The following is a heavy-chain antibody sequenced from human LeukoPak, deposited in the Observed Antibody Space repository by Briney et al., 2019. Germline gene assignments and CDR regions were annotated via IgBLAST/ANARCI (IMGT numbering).Heavy chain of an antibody. CDR1: GYTFTSYD. CDR2: MNPNSGNT. D-gene: IGHD2-2*02. J-gene: IGHJ5*02. V-gene: IGHV1-8*01. Sequence: ASVKVSCKASGYTFTSYDINWVGQATGQGLEWMGGMNPNSGNTGYAQKFQGRVTMTRNTSISTAYMELSSLRSEDTAVYYCARGRSPAGIQGNWFDPWGQGTLVTVSS. CDR3: ARGRSPAGIQGNWFDP.